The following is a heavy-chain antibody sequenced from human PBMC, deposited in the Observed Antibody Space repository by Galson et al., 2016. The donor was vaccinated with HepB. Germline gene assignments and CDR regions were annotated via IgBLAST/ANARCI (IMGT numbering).Heavy chain of an antibody. V-gene: IGHV3-74*01. CDR1: GFAFSSHW. J-gene: IGHJ5*02. D-gene: IGHD4-23*01. CDR3: VRDHSVVPTTAYNWFDP. Sequence: SLRLSCAASGFAFSSHWMHWVRQDLGKGLVWVSRINSDGSISNYADSVQGRFTIPRDNAKNTLYLQMNSLRAEDTAVYFCVRDHSVVPTTAYNWFDPWGRGTLVTVSS. CDR2: INSDGSIS.